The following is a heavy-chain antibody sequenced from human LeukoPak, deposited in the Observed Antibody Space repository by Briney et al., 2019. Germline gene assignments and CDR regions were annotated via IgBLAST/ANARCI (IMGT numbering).Heavy chain of an antibody. CDR3: ARGVETINFDS. CDR1: GGSFSDYY. V-gene: IGHV4-34*01. D-gene: IGHD5-24*01. Sequence: SETLSLTCAVYGGSFSDYYWSWIRQPPGKGLEWIGEINDSEGTIYNPSPKSRVTISVDTSKNQFSLELSSVTAADTAVYYCARGVETINFDSWGQGTLVTVSS. CDR2: INDSEGT. J-gene: IGHJ4*02.